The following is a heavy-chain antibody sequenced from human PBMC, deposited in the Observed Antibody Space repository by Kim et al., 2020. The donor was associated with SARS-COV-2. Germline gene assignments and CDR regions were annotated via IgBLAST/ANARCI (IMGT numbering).Heavy chain of an antibody. CDR3: ARDALYCRSTPCPLDY. V-gene: IGHV4-61*01. CDR1: GGSVSSGRYY. D-gene: IGHD2-2*01. Sequence: SETLSLTCTVSGGSVSSGRYYWNWIRQPPGKGLEWIGYIYHSGSTNYTTPRKSRVTISLDTTKNQISMKLSSVIAADTAVYYCARDALYCRSTPCPLDYWVQRALVTDPS. J-gene: IGHJ4*02. CDR2: IYHSGST.